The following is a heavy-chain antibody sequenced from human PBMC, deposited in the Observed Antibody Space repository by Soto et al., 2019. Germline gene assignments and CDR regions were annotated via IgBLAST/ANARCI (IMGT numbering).Heavy chain of an antibody. V-gene: IGHV3-7*01. Sequence: PVGSLRLSCAASGFTSSNYWMSWVRQAPGKGLEWVANIKQDGSEKNYKDSVKGRLTISRDNAKNSLSLQMNSLRAEDTAVYYCARRATTSAGYFDLWGRGTLVTVSS. CDR2: IKQDGSEK. CDR1: GFTSSNYW. CDR3: ARRATTSAGYFDL. J-gene: IGHJ2*01. D-gene: IGHD1-26*01.